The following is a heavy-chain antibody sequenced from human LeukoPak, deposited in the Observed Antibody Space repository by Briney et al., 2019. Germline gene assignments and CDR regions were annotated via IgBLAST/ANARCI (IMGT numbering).Heavy chain of an antibody. Sequence: GGSLRLSCAASGFTFSDFYMSWIRQAPGKGLEWLSFISSTTSTVYYADSVKGRFTISRDNAKNSLFLQMNSLRVEDTAVYYCARESFVGFGNPTPDCWGQGTLVTVSS. CDR1: GFTFSDFY. V-gene: IGHV3-11*01. CDR3: ARESFVGFGNPTPDC. CDR2: ISSTTSTV. J-gene: IGHJ4*02. D-gene: IGHD3-10*01.